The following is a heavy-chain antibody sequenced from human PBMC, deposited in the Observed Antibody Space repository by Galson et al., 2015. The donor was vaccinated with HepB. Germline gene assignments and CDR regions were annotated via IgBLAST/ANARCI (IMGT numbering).Heavy chain of an antibody. CDR1: GYIFTNYA. CDR2: INAGNGNT. CDR3: ARDLRSWGDGYTLGLDY. V-gene: IGHV1-3*01. D-gene: IGHD5-24*01. Sequence: SVKVSCKASGYIFTNYAMHWVRQAPGQRLEWMGWINAGNGNTKYSQKFQGRVSTTRDTSASTAYMELSSLRSEDTAVYYCARDLRSWGDGYTLGLDYWGQGTLVTVSS. J-gene: IGHJ4*02.